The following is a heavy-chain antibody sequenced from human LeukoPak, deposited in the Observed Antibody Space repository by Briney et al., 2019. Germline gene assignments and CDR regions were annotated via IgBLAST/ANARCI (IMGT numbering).Heavy chain of an antibody. Sequence: ASVKVSCKASGGTFSSYAISWVRQAPGQGLEWMGGIIPIIGTANYAQKFQGRVTITADESTSTAYMELSSLRSEDTAVYYCARDVGSSGYYRAFDIWGQGTMVTVSS. V-gene: IGHV1-69*13. CDR1: GGTFSSYA. CDR3: ARDVGSSGYYRAFDI. D-gene: IGHD3-22*01. CDR2: IIPIIGTA. J-gene: IGHJ3*02.